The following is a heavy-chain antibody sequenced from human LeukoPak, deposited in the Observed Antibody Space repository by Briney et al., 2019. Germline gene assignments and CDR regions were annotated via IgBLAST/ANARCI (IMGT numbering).Heavy chain of an antibody. Sequence: GRSLRLSCAASGFTFDDYAIHWVRQAPGKGLEWVSGITWNSGSVGFADSVKGRFTISRDNAKNSLYLQMNSLRAEDTALYYCAKDRGSSWTGGFDYWGQGTLVTVSS. CDR3: AKDRGSSWTGGFDY. V-gene: IGHV3-9*01. J-gene: IGHJ4*02. CDR2: ITWNSGSV. CDR1: GFTFDDYA. D-gene: IGHD6-13*01.